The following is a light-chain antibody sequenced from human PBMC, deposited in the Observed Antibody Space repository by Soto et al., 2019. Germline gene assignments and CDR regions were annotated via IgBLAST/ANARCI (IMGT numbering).Light chain of an antibody. CDR2: GAT. V-gene: IGKV1-9*01. Sequence: IQLTQSPSSLSASVGDRVTITCRPTPPIASFLAWYQQKPGTAPKLLIYGATTLQSGAPSRFSGSRSGTDYTLTIGSLQPEDFATYYCQQRNGSRWKCGKVTKVDIK. CDR1: PPIASF. CDR3: QQRNGSRWK. J-gene: IGKJ1*01.